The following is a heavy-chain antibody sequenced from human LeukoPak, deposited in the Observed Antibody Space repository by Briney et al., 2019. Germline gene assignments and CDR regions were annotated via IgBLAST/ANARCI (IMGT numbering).Heavy chain of an antibody. CDR3: ARGSRYKPDFFDD. J-gene: IGHJ4*02. Sequence: PSETLSLTCSVSGASMRHSYWTWIRQTPEKGLEWIGYVYDNGNSNSRSSLRSRVSMSVDTSKNEFSLKLSSVTAADTAVYFCARGSRYKPDFFDDWGLGTPVTASS. D-gene: IGHD3-3*01. CDR2: VYDNGNS. V-gene: IGHV4-59*01. CDR1: GASMRHSY.